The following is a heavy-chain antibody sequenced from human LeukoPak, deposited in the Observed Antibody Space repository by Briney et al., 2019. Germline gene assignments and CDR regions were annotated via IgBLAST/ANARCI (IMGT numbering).Heavy chain of an antibody. CDR3: AKDQKYYYDSSGCDY. CDR2: ISGSGGST. CDR1: GFTFSSYA. Sequence: GGSLRLSCAASGFTFSSYAMSWVRQAPGKGLEWASAISGSGGSTYYADSVKGRFTISRDNSKNTLYLQMNSLRAEDTAVYYCAKDQKYYYDSSGCDYWGQGTLVTVSS. V-gene: IGHV3-23*01. D-gene: IGHD3-22*01. J-gene: IGHJ4*02.